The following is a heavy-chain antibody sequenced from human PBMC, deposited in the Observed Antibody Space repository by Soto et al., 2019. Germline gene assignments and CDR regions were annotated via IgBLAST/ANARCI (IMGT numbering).Heavy chain of an antibody. D-gene: IGHD6-13*01. CDR2: TYYRSKFYN. CDR3: VRLIGNSWLDY. Sequence: SQTLSLTCVISGDSVSSNDATWDWITHSPSKSLELLVRTYYRSKFYNDYAVSVKSRITINPDTFKNQISLQLNSVSPEVSAFYYCVRLIGNSWLDYWGQGTLVTVSS. J-gene: IGHJ4*02. CDR1: GDSVSSNDAT. V-gene: IGHV6-1*01.